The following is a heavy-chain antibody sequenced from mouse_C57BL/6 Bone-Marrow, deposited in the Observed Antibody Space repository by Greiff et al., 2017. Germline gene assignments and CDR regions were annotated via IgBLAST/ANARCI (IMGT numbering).Heavy chain of an antibody. D-gene: IGHD1-1*01. CDR2: IYPGSGST. J-gene: IGHJ2*01. CDR1: GYTFTSYW. Sequence: QVHVKQPGAELVKPGASVKMSCKASGYTFTSYWITWVRQRPGQGLEWIGDIYPGSGSTNYNEKFKSKATLTVDTSSSTAYMQLSSLTSEDSAVYYCAREEVYYPRLFDYWGQGTTLTVSS. CDR3: AREEVYYPRLFDY. V-gene: IGHV1-55*01.